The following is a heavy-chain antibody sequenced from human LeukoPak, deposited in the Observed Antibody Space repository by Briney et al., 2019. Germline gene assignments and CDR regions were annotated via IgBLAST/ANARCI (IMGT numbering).Heavy chain of an antibody. CDR3: ARGRNTMIVVVITDDAFDI. J-gene: IGHJ3*02. D-gene: IGHD3-22*01. Sequence: ASVEVSFQASGYPFTGYYMHWVRPAPGQGVGWMGWINPNRGGTNYAQKFQGRVTMTRDTSISTAYMELSRLRSDDTAVYYCARGRNTMIVVVITDDAFDIWGQGTMVTVSS. CDR2: INPNRGGT. V-gene: IGHV1-2*02. CDR1: GYPFTGYY.